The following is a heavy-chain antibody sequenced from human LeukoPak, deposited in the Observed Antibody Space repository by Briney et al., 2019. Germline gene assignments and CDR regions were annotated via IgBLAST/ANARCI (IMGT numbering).Heavy chain of an antibody. Sequence: GESLKISRKGSGYSFTSHWIGWVRQMPGKGLEWMGIIYPGDSETRYSPSFQGQVTISADKSISTAYLQWSSLKASDTAMYYCARRYYYDSSGYYLAHGAFDIWGQGTMVTVSS. D-gene: IGHD3-22*01. V-gene: IGHV5-51*01. CDR1: GYSFTSHW. CDR3: ARRYYYDSSGYYLAHGAFDI. J-gene: IGHJ3*02. CDR2: IYPGDSET.